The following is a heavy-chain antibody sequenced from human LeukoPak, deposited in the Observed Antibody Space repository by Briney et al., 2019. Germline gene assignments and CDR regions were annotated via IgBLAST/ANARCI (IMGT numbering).Heavy chain of an antibody. CDR1: GGTFSSYA. D-gene: IGHD2-2*01. J-gene: IGHJ6*03. CDR2: IIPIFGTA. Sequence: SVKVSCKASGGTFSSYAISWVRQAPGQGLEWMGGIIPIFGTANYAQKFQGRVTITTDESTSTAYMELSSLRSKDTAVYYCARSPSPKYGIVVVPAAMGLPLYYYYMDVWGKGTTVTVSS. CDR3: ARSPSPKYGIVVVPAAMGLPLYYYYMDV. V-gene: IGHV1-69*05.